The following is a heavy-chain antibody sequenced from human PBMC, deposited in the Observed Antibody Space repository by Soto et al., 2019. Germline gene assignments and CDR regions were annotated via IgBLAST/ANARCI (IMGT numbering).Heavy chain of an antibody. CDR1: GGTLNKHA. CDR2: IIPMFGIP. Sequence: QVQLVQSGAEVKKPGSSVKVSCKASGGTLNKHAITWVRRAPGQGLEWLAGIIPMFGIPNYPQKFQGRVIITADDSTNTSHMELSSLTSDDTAVYFCARGGTSGWLKGAYDVWGQGTMVTVSS. J-gene: IGHJ3*01. V-gene: IGHV1-69*01. D-gene: IGHD6-19*01. CDR3: ARGGTSGWLKGAYDV.